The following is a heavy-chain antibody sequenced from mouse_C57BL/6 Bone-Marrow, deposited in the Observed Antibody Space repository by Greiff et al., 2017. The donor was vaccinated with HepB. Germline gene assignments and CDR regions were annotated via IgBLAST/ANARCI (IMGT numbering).Heavy chain of an antibody. CDR1: GYTFTSYW. Sequence: QVQLQQPGAELVKPGASVKLSCKASGYTFTSYWMQWVKQRPGQGLEWIGEIDPSDSYTNYNQKFKGKATLTVDTSSSTAYMQLSSLTSEDSAVYYCARSYYGSSLDFDYWGQGTTLTVSS. J-gene: IGHJ2*01. CDR2: IDPSDSYT. D-gene: IGHD1-1*01. V-gene: IGHV1-50*01. CDR3: ARSYYGSSLDFDY.